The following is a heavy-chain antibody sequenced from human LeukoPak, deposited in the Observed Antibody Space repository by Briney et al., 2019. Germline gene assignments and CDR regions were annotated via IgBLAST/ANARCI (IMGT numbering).Heavy chain of an antibody. D-gene: IGHD3-22*01. J-gene: IGHJ4*02. CDR3: ARDGYHYDSSGYYSLDY. CDR1: GGSISSYY. CDR2: IYYSGST. V-gene: IGHV4-59*12. Sequence: SETLSLTCTVSGGSISSYYWSWIRQPPGKGLEWIGYIYYSGSTNYNPSLKSRVTISVDTSKNQFSLKLSSVTAVDTAVYYCARDGYHYDSSGYYSLDYWGQGTLVTVSS.